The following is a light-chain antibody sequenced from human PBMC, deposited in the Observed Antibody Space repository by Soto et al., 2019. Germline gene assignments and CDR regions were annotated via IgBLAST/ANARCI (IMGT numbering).Light chain of an antibody. CDR2: DVS. CDR1: SSDVGGYNY. V-gene: IGLV2-14*01. Sequence: QSALTQPASVSGSPGQSITISCTGTSSDVGGYNYVSWYQQHPGKAPKLMIYDVSNRPSGVPNRFSGSKSGNTASLTISGLQAEDEADYYCSSYTSSSPPFGTGTKLTVL. J-gene: IGLJ1*01. CDR3: SSYTSSSPP.